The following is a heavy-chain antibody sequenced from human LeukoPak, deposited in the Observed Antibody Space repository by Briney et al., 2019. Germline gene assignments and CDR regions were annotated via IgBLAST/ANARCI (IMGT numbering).Heavy chain of an antibody. J-gene: IGHJ5*02. CDR2: INAGNGIT. Sequence: GASVKVSCKASGYTFTSYAMHWVRQAPGQRLEWMGWINAGNGITKYSQKFQGRVTITRDTSASTAYMELSSLRSEDTAVYYCARDRIVVVPAARERGWFDPWGQGTLVTVSS. CDR3: ARDRIVVVPAARERGWFDP. V-gene: IGHV1-3*01. CDR1: GYTFTSYA. D-gene: IGHD2-2*01.